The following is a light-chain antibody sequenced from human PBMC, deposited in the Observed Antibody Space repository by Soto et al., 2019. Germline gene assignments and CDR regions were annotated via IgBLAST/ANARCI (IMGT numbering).Light chain of an antibody. CDR2: DTS. V-gene: IGKV3-11*01. CDR3: QQRSTWPYT. Sequence: EIVLTQSPATLSLSPGERATLSCRASQSVSGYLAWYQQRPGQAPRLVMYDTSNRATGIPVRFSGSGSGTDFTLTILILAPEDFAVYYCQQRSTWPYTFGQGTKLDLK. J-gene: IGKJ2*01. CDR1: QSVSGY.